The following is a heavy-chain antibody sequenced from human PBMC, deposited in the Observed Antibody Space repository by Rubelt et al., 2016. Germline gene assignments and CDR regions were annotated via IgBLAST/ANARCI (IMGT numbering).Heavy chain of an antibody. CDR1: GASISSDY. CDR3: ARDQLAYYSFGSGSYTFDY. CDR2: FSYSGST. Sequence: QVQLQESGPGLVKPSETLSLTCTVSGASISSDYWGWIRQPPGKGLEWIGSFSYSGSTYSNPSLKSRVTISIDMYKNHFSLKLSSVTAAVTAVYYVARDQLAYYSFGSGSYTFDYWGQGILVTVSS. V-gene: IGHV4-39*02. J-gene: IGHJ4*02. D-gene: IGHD3-10*01.